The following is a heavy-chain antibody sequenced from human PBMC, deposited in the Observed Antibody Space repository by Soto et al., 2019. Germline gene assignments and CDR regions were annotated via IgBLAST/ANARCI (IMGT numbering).Heavy chain of an antibody. J-gene: IGHJ6*02. CDR2: INYSGRT. CDR3: ARFSTLGKDYGVDV. Sequence: QVQLQESGPGLVKPSETLSLTCSVSSGSICSSDYYWSLIRQPPGKGLEWIGYINYSGRTYYKPSLKSRLSMSIDTSKNQFSLRLTSMTVADTAVYFCARFSTLGKDYGVDVWGHGTLVTVSS. CDR1: SGSICSSDYY. D-gene: IGHD3-3*02. V-gene: IGHV4-30-4*01.